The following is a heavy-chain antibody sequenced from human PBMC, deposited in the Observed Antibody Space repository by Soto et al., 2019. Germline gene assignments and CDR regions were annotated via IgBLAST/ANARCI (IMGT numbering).Heavy chain of an antibody. Sequence: PSETLSLTCTVSGGSISSYYWSWIRQPPGKGLEWIGYIYYSGSTNYNPSLKSRVTISVDTSKNQFSLKLSSVTAADTAVYYCARYNYGGKDFDYWGQGTLVTVSS. CDR1: GGSISSYY. CDR3: ARYNYGGKDFDY. D-gene: IGHD4-17*01. J-gene: IGHJ4*02. V-gene: IGHV4-59*01. CDR2: IYYSGST.